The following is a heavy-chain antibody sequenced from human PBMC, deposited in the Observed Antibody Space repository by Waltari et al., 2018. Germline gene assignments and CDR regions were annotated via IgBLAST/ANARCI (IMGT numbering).Heavy chain of an antibody. CDR1: GFTFSSYA. Sequence: EVQLLESGGGLVQPGGSLRLSCAASGFTFSSYAMTWVRQATGKGLEWVSAINCGGVGSTYYADSVKGQFTISRDNSKNTLYLQMNSLRVEDTAVYFCAKGTCTNGVCYFDYWGQGTLVTVSS. CDR2: INCGGVGST. CDR3: AKGTCTNGVCYFDY. V-gene: IGHV3-23*01. J-gene: IGHJ4*02. D-gene: IGHD2-8*01.